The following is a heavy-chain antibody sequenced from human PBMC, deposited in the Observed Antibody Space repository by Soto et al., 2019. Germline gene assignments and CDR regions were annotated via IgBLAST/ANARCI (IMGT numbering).Heavy chain of an antibody. Sequence: GGSLRLSCAASGFTFSSYGMHWVRQAPGKGLEWVAVIWYDGSNKYYADSVKGRFTISRDNSKNTLYLQMNSLRAEDTAVYYCARAPRKAARPSYCMDVWGPGPTLTVFS. V-gene: IGHV3-33*01. CDR3: ARAPRKAARPSYCMDV. CDR2: IWYDGSNK. D-gene: IGHD6-6*01. CDR1: GFTFSSYG. J-gene: IGHJ6*02.